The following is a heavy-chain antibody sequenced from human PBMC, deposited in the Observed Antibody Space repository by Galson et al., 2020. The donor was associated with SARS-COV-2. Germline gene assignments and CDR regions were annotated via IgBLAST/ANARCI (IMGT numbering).Heavy chain of an antibody. D-gene: IGHD3-3*01. J-gene: IGHJ2*01. Sequence: GGSLRLSCAASGFTFSSYAMSWVRQAPGKGLEWVSAISGSGGSTYYADSVKGRFTISRDNSKNTLYLQMNSLRAEDTAVYYCATRLTIFGVVTLKSSYWYFDLWGRGTLVTVSS. CDR1: GFTFSSYA. CDR3: ATRLTIFGVVTLKSSYWYFDL. CDR2: ISGSGGST. V-gene: IGHV3-23*01.